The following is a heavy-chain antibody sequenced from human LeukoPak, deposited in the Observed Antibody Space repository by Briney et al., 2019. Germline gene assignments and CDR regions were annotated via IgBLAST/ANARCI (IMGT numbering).Heavy chain of an antibody. Sequence: GRSLRLSCAASGFTFSSYAMHWVRQAPGKGLEWVAVISYDGSNKYYADSVKGRFTIPRDNSKNTLYLQMNSLRAEDTAVYYCAKVGEPGYFDYWGQGTLVTVSS. CDR2: ISYDGSNK. D-gene: IGHD1-26*01. V-gene: IGHV3-30*04. CDR1: GFTFSSYA. CDR3: AKVGEPGYFDY. J-gene: IGHJ4*02.